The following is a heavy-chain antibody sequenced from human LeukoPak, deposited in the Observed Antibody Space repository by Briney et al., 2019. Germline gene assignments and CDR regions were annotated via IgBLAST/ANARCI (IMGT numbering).Heavy chain of an antibody. D-gene: IGHD3-22*01. CDR2: IKEDGSEK. CDR1: GFTFSTYW. J-gene: IGHJ4*02. CDR3: ARDSSGYQ. Sequence: PGGSLRLSCAASGFTFSTYWMSWVRQALGKGLEWVANIKEDGSEKYYGDSVKGRFTISRDNAKNPLYLQMNSLRAEDTAVYYCARDSSGYQWGQGTLVTVSS. V-gene: IGHV3-7*01.